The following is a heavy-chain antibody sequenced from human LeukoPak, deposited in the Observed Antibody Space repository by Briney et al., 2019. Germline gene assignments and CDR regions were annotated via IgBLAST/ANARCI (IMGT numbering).Heavy chain of an antibody. CDR1: GGSFSAYY. V-gene: IGHV4-34*01. Sequence: SETLSLTCAVYGGSFSAYYWSWIRQPPGKGLEWIGEINHSGSTNYNPSLKSRVTISVGTSKNQFSLKLSSVTAADTAVYYCARRMITFGGVIVPFDYWGQGTLVTVSS. CDR2: INHSGST. J-gene: IGHJ4*02. CDR3: ARRMITFGGVIVPFDY. D-gene: IGHD3-16*02.